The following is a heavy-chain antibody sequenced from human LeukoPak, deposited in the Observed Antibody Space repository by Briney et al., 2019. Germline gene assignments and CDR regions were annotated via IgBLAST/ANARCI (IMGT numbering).Heavy chain of an antibody. CDR2: ISYDGSNK. CDR1: GLTFSSYA. D-gene: IGHD5-12*01. V-gene: IGHV3-30*01. J-gene: IGHJ6*03. Sequence: PGRSLRLSCAASGLTFSSYAMHWVCQAPGKGLEWGAVISYDGSNKYYADSVKGRFTISRDNSKNTLYLQMNSLRAEDTAVYYCARVDSGYDLDYYYYYMDVWGKGTTVTVSS. CDR3: ARVDSGYDLDYYYYYMDV.